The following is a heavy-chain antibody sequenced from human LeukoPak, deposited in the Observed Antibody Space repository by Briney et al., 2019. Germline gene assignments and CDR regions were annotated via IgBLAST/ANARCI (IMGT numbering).Heavy chain of an antibody. Sequence: GASVKVSCKASGYTFIDYYMHWVQQAPGKGLEWMGRVNPEDGEAISAEKFQDRVTITADTSTDTACMELSSLRSDDTAVYYCATFTNYDSGRPVDYWGQGTLVTVSS. CDR3: ATFTNYDSGRPVDY. D-gene: IGHD3-10*01. CDR2: VNPEDGEA. CDR1: GYTFIDYY. V-gene: IGHV1-69-2*01. J-gene: IGHJ4*02.